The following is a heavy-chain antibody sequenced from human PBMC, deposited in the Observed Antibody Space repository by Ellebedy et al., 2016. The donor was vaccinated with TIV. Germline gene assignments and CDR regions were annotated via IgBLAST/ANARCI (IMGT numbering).Heavy chain of an antibody. D-gene: IGHD2-21*02. CDR1: GFSLSNVITG. Sequence: SGPTLVKPTETLTLTCTVSGFSLSNVITGVSWIRQPPGKALEWLAHIFSNDEKSYSTSLKSRLTISKDTAKSQVVLTMTNMDAVDTATYYCARTLRYCGGDCSHQFDFWGQGTLVTVSS. J-gene: IGHJ4*02. CDR2: IFSNDEK. CDR3: ARTLRYCGGDCSHQFDF. V-gene: IGHV2-26*01.